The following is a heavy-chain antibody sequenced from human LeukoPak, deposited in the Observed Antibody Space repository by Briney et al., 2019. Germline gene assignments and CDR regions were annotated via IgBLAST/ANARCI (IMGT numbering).Heavy chain of an antibody. Sequence: GASVKVSCKASGYTFTGYYMHWVRQAPGQGLEWVGWINPNSGGTNYAQKFQGRVTMTRDTSISTAYMELSRLRSDDTAVYYCALSGAHSGNPPDYWGQGTLVTVSS. CDR2: INPNSGGT. CDR3: ALSGAHSGNPPDY. D-gene: IGHD3-10*01. V-gene: IGHV1-2*02. J-gene: IGHJ4*02. CDR1: GYTFTGYY.